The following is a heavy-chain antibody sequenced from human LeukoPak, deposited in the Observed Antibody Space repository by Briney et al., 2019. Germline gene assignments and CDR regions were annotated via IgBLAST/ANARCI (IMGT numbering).Heavy chain of an antibody. D-gene: IGHD5-24*01. CDR1: GFTVSSNY. CDR2: IYRGGTT. CDR3: AKPEDGYNPGAFDI. V-gene: IGHV3-53*05. Sequence: GGSLRLSCAASGFTVSSNYMSWVRQAPGKGLEWVSVIYRGGTTYYAESVKGRFTISRDNSKNTLYLQMNSLRAEDTAVYYCAKPEDGYNPGAFDIWGQGTMVTVSS. J-gene: IGHJ3*02.